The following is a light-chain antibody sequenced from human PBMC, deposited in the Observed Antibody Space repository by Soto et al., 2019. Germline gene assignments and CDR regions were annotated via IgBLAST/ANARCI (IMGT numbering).Light chain of an antibody. Sequence: EIVMTQSPATLSVSPGERATLHCRASQSVSSNLGWYQHKPGQAPRLLIYGASTRATGIPARFSGSGSGTDVTLTISGLQSEDFAVYYCQQYNDWPPGYTFGQGTKVESK. CDR1: QSVSSN. J-gene: IGKJ2*01. V-gene: IGKV3-15*01. CDR2: GAS. CDR3: QQYNDWPPGYT.